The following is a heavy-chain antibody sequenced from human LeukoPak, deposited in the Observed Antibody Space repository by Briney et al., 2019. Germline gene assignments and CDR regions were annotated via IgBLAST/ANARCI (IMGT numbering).Heavy chain of an antibody. Sequence: SVKVSCKASGGTFSSYAISWVRQAPGQGLEWMGGIIPIFGTANYAQKFEGRVTITADKSTSTAYMELSSLRSEDAAVYYCAREESGYSYGTFDYWGQGTLVTVSS. J-gene: IGHJ4*02. CDR1: GGTFSSYA. CDR3: AREESGYSYGTFDY. CDR2: IIPIFGTA. D-gene: IGHD5-18*01. V-gene: IGHV1-69*06.